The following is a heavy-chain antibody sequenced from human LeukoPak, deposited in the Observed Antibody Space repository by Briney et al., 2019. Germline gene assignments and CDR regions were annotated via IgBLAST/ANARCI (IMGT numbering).Heavy chain of an antibody. CDR1: GGTFSSYA. J-gene: IGHJ6*03. CDR2: IIPIFGTA. D-gene: IGHD3-3*01. V-gene: IGHV1-69*05. CDR3: ARVPKVGAILYYYYYMDV. Sequence: SVKVSCKASGGTFSSYAISWVRQAPGHGLEWLGGIIPIFGTANYAQKFQGRVTITTDESTSTAYMELSSLRSEDTAVYYCARVPKVGAILYYYYYMDVWGKGTTVTVSS.